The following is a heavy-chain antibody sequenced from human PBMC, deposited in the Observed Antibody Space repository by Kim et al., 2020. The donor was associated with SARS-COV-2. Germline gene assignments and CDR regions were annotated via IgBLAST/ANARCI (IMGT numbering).Heavy chain of an antibody. V-gene: IGHV5-51*01. D-gene: IGHD1-26*01. J-gene: IGHJ4*02. CDR2: IYPDDSDT. CDR1: GYSLSNYW. Sequence: GESLKISCKDSGYSLSNYWIGWVRQMPGKGLEWMGIIYPDDSDTRYSPSFQGQVTISADKSISTAYLQWGSLKASDTAIYYCARRGGSLNFFDYWGQGTLVTVSS. CDR3: ARRGGSLNFFDY.